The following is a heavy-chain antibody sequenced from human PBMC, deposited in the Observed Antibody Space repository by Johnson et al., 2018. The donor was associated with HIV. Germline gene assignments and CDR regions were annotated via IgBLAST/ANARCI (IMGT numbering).Heavy chain of an antibody. Sequence: QVQLVESGGGVVQPGRSLRLSCAASGFTFSSYGMHWVRQAPGKGLEWVAVISYDGSNKYYADSVKGRFTISRDNSKNTLYLQMNSLRAEDTAVYYCAKKGRAAAEGGGGAFDIWGQGTMVTVSS. CDR1: GFTFSSYG. D-gene: IGHD6-13*01. CDR2: ISYDGSNK. V-gene: IGHV3-33*05. J-gene: IGHJ3*02. CDR3: AKKGRAAAEGGGGAFDI.